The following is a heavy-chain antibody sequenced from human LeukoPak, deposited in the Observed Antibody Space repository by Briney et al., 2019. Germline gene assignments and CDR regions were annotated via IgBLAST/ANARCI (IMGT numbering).Heavy chain of an antibody. CDR3: ARGYGMDV. CDR1: GGSISSGGYS. Sequence: SETLSLTCAVSGGSISSGGYSWSWIWQPPGKGLEWIGYIYHSGSTYYNPSLKSRVTISVDRSKNQFSLKLSSVTAADTAVYYRARGYGMDVWGQGTTVTVSS. CDR2: IYHSGST. J-gene: IGHJ6*02. V-gene: IGHV4-30-2*01.